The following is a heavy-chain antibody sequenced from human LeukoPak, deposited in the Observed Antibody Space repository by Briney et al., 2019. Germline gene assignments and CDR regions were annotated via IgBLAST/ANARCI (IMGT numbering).Heavy chain of an antibody. D-gene: IGHD3-10*01. CDR2: IRYDGSNK. CDR1: GFTFSSYG. CDR3: AKDQTELWFGELPGIDY. V-gene: IGHV3-30*02. Sequence: GGSLRLSCAASGFTFSSYGMHWVRQAPGKGLEWEAFIRYDGSNKYYADSVKGRFTISRDNSKNTLYLQMNSLRAEDTAVYHCAKDQTELWFGELPGIDYWGQGTLVTVSS. J-gene: IGHJ4*02.